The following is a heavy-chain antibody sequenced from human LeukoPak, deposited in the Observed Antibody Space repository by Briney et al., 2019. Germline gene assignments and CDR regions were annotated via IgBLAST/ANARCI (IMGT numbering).Heavy chain of an antibody. Sequence: PGRSLRLSCAASGFTFSSYGMHWVRQAPGKGLEWVAVMSYDGGYRFYADSVKGRFTISRDNSENTLYLQMNSLRDEDTAMYYCARDGAPYSTSWAPPPGFWGQGTLVTVSS. D-gene: IGHD6-13*01. CDR3: ARDGAPYSTSWAPPPGF. J-gene: IGHJ4*02. CDR2: MSYDGGYR. V-gene: IGHV3-30*03. CDR1: GFTFSSYG.